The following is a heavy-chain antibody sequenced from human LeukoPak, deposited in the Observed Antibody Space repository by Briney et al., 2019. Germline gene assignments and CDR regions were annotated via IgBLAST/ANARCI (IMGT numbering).Heavy chain of an antibody. V-gene: IGHV4-4*07. CDR2: IYTSGST. CDR3: ARGREYHLWFGELPSYYFDY. D-gene: IGHD3-10*01. Sequence: PSETLSLTCTVSGGSISSYYWSWIRQPPGKGLEWIGRIYTSGSTNYNPSLKSRVTMSVDTSKNQFSLKLSSVTAADTAVYYCARGREYHLWFGELPSYYFDYWGQGTLVTVSS. CDR1: GGSISSYY. J-gene: IGHJ4*02.